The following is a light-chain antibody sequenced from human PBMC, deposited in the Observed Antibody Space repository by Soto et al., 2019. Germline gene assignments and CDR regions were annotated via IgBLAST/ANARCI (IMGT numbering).Light chain of an antibody. Sequence: EVVVTQSPAILSVSPGERATLSCRASQSISRSLAWYQQKPGQAPRLLIYDASNRAAGIPARFSGSGSGTDFTLTISSLEPEDFAVYYCQQRSNWPQPLGQGTKVDIK. J-gene: IGKJ2*01. V-gene: IGKV3-11*01. CDR3: QQRSNWPQP. CDR1: QSISRS. CDR2: DAS.